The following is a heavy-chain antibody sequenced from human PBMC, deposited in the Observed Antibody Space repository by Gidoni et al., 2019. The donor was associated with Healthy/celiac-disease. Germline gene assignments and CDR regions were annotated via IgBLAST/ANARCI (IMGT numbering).Heavy chain of an antibody. CDR3: ARLRFLEWYPDY. V-gene: IGHV5-10-1*03. Sequence: EVQLVQSGEEVKKPGESLRISCKGSGYSFTSYGISWVRQMPGKGLGWMGRIATGDSYTNYSPSFQGHVTISADKSISTAYLQWSGLKASDTAMYYCARLRFLEWYPDYWGQGTLVTVSS. CDR1: GYSFTSYG. J-gene: IGHJ4*02. D-gene: IGHD3-3*01. CDR2: IATGDSYT.